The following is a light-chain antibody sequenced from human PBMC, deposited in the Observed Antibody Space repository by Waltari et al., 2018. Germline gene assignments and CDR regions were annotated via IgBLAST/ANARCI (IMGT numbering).Light chain of an antibody. CDR1: QSASFSSNNQSY. J-gene: IGKJ2*01. CDR3: QHYYNIPYT. V-gene: IGKV4-1*01. CDR2: WAS. Sequence: DIFMTQSPDSLAVSLGERATINCKSSQSASFSSNNQSYLAWYQQKPGQPPKVLIYWASTRQSGVPDLFSGSGSGTDFTLTISSLHAEDVAVYYCQHYYNIPYTFGQGTKLEI.